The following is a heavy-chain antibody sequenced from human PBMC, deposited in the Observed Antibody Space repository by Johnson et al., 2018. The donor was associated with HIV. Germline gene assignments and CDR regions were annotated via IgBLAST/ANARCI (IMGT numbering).Heavy chain of an antibody. CDR1: GFTFSSYG. V-gene: IGHV3-23*04. CDR2: ITGSGDGT. D-gene: IGHD2-15*01. CDR3: AKARSWPYPYDAFDV. Sequence: VQLVESGGGVVQPGGSLRLSCAASGFTFSSYGMHWVRQAPGKGLEWVSAITGSGDGTYYADSVTGRFSISRDNSRNTLFLQMSSLSSDDTAVYYCAKARSWPYPYDAFDVWGQGTVVTVSS. J-gene: IGHJ3*01.